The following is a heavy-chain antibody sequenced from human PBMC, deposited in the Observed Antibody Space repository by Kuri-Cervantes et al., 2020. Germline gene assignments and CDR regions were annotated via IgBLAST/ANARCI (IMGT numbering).Heavy chain of an antibody. Sequence: ASVKVSCKASGGTFSSYAISWVRQAPGQGLEWMGIINPSGGSTSYAQKFQGRVTMTRDTSTSTVYMELSSLRSEDTAVYYCARVRAAAGLHWFDPWGQGTLVTVSS. J-gene: IGHJ5*02. CDR1: GGTFSSYA. D-gene: IGHD6-13*01. CDR3: ARVRAAAGLHWFDP. V-gene: IGHV1-46*01. CDR2: INPSGGST.